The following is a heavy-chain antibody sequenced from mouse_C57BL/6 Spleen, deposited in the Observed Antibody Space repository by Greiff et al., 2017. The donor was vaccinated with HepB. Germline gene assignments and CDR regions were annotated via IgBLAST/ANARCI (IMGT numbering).Heavy chain of an antibody. V-gene: IGHV1-69*01. J-gene: IGHJ4*01. Sequence: QVQLKQPGAELVMPGASVKLSCKASGYTFTSYWMHWVKQRPGQGLEWIGEIDPSDSYTNYNQKFKGKSTLTVDKSSSTAYMQLSSLTSEDSAVYCCASGGNYDAMDYWGQGTSVTVSS. D-gene: IGHD2-1*01. CDR1: GYTFTSYW. CDR3: ASGGNYDAMDY. CDR2: IDPSDSYT.